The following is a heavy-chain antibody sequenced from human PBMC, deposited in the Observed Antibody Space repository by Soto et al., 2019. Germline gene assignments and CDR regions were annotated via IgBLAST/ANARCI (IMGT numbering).Heavy chain of an antibody. J-gene: IGHJ3*02. CDR1: GFTFSSYW. CDR3: AGSSGYYPRGAFDI. D-gene: IGHD3-22*01. V-gene: IGHV3-74*01. CDR2: INSDGSST. Sequence: EVQLVESGGGLVQPGGSLRLSCAASGFTFSSYWMHWVRQAPGKGLVWVSRINSDGSSTSYADSVKGRFTISRDNAKNTQYLQMNSLRAEDTAVYYCAGSSGYYPRGAFDIWGQGTMVTVSS.